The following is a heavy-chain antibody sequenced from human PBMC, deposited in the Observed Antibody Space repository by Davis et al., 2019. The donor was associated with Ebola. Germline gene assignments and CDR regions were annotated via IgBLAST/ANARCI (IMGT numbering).Heavy chain of an antibody. D-gene: IGHD3-3*01. Sequence: PGGSLRLSCAVSGFTFSDHYMDWVRQAPGKGLEWVAVISYDGRNKYDADSVKGRFTISRDNPKNTLNLQMNSLRAEDTAVYYCARGAYYDFWSGLGYWGQGTLVTVSS. CDR1: GFTFSDHY. J-gene: IGHJ4*02. CDR2: ISYDGRNK. CDR3: ARGAYYDFWSGLGY. V-gene: IGHV3-30*03.